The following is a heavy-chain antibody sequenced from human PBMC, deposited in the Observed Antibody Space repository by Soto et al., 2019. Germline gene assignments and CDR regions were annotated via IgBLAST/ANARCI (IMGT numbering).Heavy chain of an antibody. CDR1: GGFVSSGSYY. CDR3: ARVERATTTTVGDAFDI. D-gene: IGHD1-1*01. J-gene: IGHJ3*02. V-gene: IGHV4-34*01. Sequence: QVQLQQWGAGLLKPSETLSLTCAVYGGFVSSGSYYRSWIRQPPGKGLEWIGEMSHSGGTHFNPSLTSRVTIPGDTSKNQFSLKMSSVTAAVTAVYYCARVERATTTTVGDAFDIWGPGTMVTVSS. CDR2: MSHSGGT.